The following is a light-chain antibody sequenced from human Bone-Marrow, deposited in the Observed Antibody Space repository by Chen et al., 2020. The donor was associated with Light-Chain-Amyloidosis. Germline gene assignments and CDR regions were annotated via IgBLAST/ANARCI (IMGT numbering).Light chain of an antibody. CDR2: DNS. Sequence: QSALTQPPSVSAAPGQKVTISCSGSSSNVGNNYVSWYRQLPGTAPKLLIYDNSKRPSGIPDRFSGSKSGTSATLGITRLQTGDEADYYGGAWDSSLGIWVFGGGTKLTVL. J-gene: IGLJ3*02. V-gene: IGLV1-51*01. CDR1: SSNVGNNY. CDR3: GAWDSSLGIWV.